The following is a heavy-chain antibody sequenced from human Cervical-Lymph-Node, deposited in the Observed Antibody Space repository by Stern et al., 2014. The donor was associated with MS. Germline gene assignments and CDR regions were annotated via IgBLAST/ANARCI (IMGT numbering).Heavy chain of an antibody. CDR2: MNANSGGT. J-gene: IGHJ4*02. V-gene: IGHV1-2*02. CDR1: GYTFTGYY. D-gene: IGHD7-27*01. CDR3: ARDLIGDGDLSLDN. Sequence: EQLVESGAEVKKPGASVKVSCKASGYTFTGYYIHWVRQAPGQGLEWMGWMNANSGGTKYAQNFQGRVTMTRDTSISTAYMELSGLTSDDTAIYYCARDLIGDGDLSLDNWGQGTLVTVSS.